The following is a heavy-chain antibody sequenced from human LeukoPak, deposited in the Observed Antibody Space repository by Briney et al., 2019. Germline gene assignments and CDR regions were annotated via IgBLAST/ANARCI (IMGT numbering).Heavy chain of an antibody. V-gene: IGHV4-59*08. CDR3: ARHYGFSWFDP. D-gene: IGHD3-3*01. J-gene: IGHJ5*02. CDR1: GGSISSNY. Sequence: SETLSLTCTVSGGSISSNYWSWIRQPPGKGLEWIGYIYYSGSTNYNSSLKSRVTISVDTSKNQFSLKLSSVTAADTAVYYCARHYGFSWFDPWGQGTLVTVSS. CDR2: IYYSGST.